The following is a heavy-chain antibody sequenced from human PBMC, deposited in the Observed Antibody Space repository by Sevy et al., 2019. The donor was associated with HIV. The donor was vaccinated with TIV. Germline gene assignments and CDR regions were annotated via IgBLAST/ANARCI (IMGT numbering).Heavy chain of an antibody. V-gene: IGHV3-7*01. CDR3: ARDWQGYYYYYGMDV. CDR1: GFTFSSYW. CDR2: IKQDGSEK. Sequence: GGSLRLSCAASGFTFSSYWMSWVRQAPGKGLEWVANIKQDGSEKYYVDSVKGRFTISRDNAKNSLYLQMNSLRAEDTAVYYCARDWQGYYYYYGMDVRGQGTTVTVSS. J-gene: IGHJ6*02.